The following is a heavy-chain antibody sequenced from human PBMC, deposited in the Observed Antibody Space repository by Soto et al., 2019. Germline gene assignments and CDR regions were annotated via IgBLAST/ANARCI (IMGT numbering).Heavy chain of an antibody. CDR3: AKVTPDYGDYDGVYYFDY. CDR1: GFTFSSYA. V-gene: IGHV3-23*01. J-gene: IGHJ4*02. Sequence: VGSLRLSCAASGFTFSSYAMSWVRQAPGKGLEWVSAISGSGGSTYYADSVKGRFTISRDNSKNTLYLQMNSLRAEDTAVYYCAKVTPDYGDYDGVYYFDYWGQGTLVTVSS. D-gene: IGHD4-17*01. CDR2: ISGSGGST.